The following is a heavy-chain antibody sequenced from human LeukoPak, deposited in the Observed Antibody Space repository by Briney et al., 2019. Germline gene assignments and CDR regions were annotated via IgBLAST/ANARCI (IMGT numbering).Heavy chain of an antibody. D-gene: IGHD1-26*01. J-gene: IGHJ5*02. CDR3: ARDLAGIVGVTAWFDP. Sequence: ASVKVSCKASAYTFTNYAISWVRQAPGQGVEWMGWISVSNGNTNYAQKLQGRVTMTTDTSTNTAYMELRSLRFDDTAVYYCARDLAGIVGVTAWFDPWGQGTLVTVSS. V-gene: IGHV1-18*01. CDR2: ISVSNGNT. CDR1: AYTFTNYA.